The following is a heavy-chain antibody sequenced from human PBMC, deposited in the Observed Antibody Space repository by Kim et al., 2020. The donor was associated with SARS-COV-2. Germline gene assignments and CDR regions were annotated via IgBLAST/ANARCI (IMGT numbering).Heavy chain of an antibody. J-gene: IGHJ4*02. CDR2: INHSGST. CDR3: ARGREEVPAAILVGYFDY. V-gene: IGHV4-34*01. Sequence: SETLSLTCAVYGGSFSGYYWSWIRQPPGKGLEWIGEINHSGSTNYNPSLKSRVTISVDTSKNQFSLKLSSVTAADTAVYYCARGREEVPAAILVGYFDYWGQATLVTVSS. CDR1: GGSFSGYY. D-gene: IGHD2-2*01.